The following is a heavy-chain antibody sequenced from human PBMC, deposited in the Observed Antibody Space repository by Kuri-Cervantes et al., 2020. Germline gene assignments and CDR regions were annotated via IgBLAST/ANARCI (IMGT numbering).Heavy chain of an antibody. D-gene: IGHD6-19*01. V-gene: IGHV3-30-3*01. Sequence: GGSLRRSCAASGFILSSYAMHWVRQAPGKGLGWVAVISYDGSNKYYADSVKGRFTISRDNSKNTLYLQMNSLRAEDTAVYYCARTSGWYNDLDYWGQGNLVTVSS. CDR1: GFILSSYA. CDR3: ARTSGWYNDLDY. CDR2: ISYDGSNK. J-gene: IGHJ4*02.